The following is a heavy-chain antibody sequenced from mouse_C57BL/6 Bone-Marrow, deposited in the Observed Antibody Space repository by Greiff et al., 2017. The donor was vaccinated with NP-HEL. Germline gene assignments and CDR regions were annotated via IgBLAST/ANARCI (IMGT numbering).Heavy chain of an antibody. V-gene: IGHV3-6*01. J-gene: IGHJ2*01. Sequence: EVQLMESGPGLVKPSPSLSLTCSVTGYSITSGYYWNWIRQFPGNKLEWMGYISYDGSNNYNPSLKNRISITRDTSKNQFFLKLNSVTTEDTATYYCARGDTIYFDYWGQGTTLTVSS. CDR2: ISYDGSN. D-gene: IGHD1-1*02. CDR1: GYSITSGYY. CDR3: ARGDTIYFDY.